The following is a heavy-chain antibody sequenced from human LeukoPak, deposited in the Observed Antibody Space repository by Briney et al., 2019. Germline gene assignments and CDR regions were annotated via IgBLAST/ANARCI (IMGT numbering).Heavy chain of an antibody. J-gene: IGHJ4*02. CDR3: ASLIAVAGTFDY. V-gene: IGHV4-34*01. Sequence: PSETLSLTCAVYGGSFSGYYWSWIRQHPGKGLEWIGEINHSGSTNYNPSLKSRVTISVDTSKNQFSLKLSSVTAADTAVYYCASLIAVAGTFDYWGQGTLVTVSS. CDR2: INHSGST. D-gene: IGHD6-19*01. CDR1: GGSFSGYY.